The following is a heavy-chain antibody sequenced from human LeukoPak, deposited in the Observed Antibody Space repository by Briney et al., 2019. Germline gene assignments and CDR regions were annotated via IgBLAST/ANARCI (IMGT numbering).Heavy chain of an antibody. CDR1: GGSISSGNYY. CDR2: MYTSGST. CDR3: ARGGVVAAANNWFDP. Sequence: SETLSLTCTVSGGSISSGNYYWSWIRQPPGEGPEWIGRMYTSGSTNYNPSLKSRVTISIDTSKNQFSLNLSSVTAADTAVYYCARGGVVAAANNWFDPWGQGTLVTVSS. D-gene: IGHD2-2*01. V-gene: IGHV4-61*02. J-gene: IGHJ5*02.